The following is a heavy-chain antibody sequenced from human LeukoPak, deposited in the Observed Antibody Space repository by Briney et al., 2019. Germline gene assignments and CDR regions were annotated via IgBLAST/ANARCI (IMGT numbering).Heavy chain of an antibody. V-gene: IGHV3-7*01. Sequence: GGSLRLSCAVSGFTFSNYYMSWVRQAPGRGLEWVANINQVGTETFYVDSVKGRFTVSRDNARNSLYLQMSSLRAGDTAVYYCTQLLLRGPTAWGQGTLVTVSS. CDR1: GFTFSNYY. CDR2: INQVGTET. J-gene: IGHJ4*02. CDR3: TQLLLRGPTA. D-gene: IGHD2-15*01.